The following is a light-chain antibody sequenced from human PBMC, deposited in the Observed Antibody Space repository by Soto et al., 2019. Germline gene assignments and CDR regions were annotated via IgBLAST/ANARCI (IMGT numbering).Light chain of an antibody. CDR1: SSDVGGYNY. Sequence: QSALTQPASVSGSPGQSITISCTGTSSDVGGYNYVSRYQQHPGKAPKLMIYEVSNRPSGVSNRSSGSKSGNTASLTISGLQAEDEADYYCSSYTSSSTPYVYGTGTKVTVL. V-gene: IGLV2-14*01. CDR3: SSYTSSSTPYV. CDR2: EVS. J-gene: IGLJ1*01.